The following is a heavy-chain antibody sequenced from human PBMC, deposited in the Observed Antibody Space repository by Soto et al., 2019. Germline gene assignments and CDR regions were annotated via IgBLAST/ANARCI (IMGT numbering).Heavy chain of an antibody. CDR2: ISWNGESI. V-gene: IGHV3-9*01. CDR3: AKHVGSSGWYDGFDS. J-gene: IGHJ4*02. CDR1: GFSFGDYA. D-gene: IGHD6-19*01. Sequence: EVQLVESGGGLVQPGRSLRLSCAASGFSFGDYAMQWVRQVPGKGLEWVSSISWNGESIGYADSVKGRFTISRDNGKKSVYLEMNSLRSEDTAVYYCAKHVGSSGWYDGFDSWGQATLVTVS.